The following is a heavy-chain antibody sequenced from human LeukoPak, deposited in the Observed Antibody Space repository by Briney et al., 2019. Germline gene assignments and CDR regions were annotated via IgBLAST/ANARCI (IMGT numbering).Heavy chain of an antibody. D-gene: IGHD2-2*01. J-gene: IGHJ4*02. Sequence: SETLSLTCVVYGGSFSGHYWTWIRQSPGKGLEWIGQINHSGSTNYNSSLKSRVTMYVETSKNQFSLKLSSVTAADPAVFYCGCCPTATCSIDYWVQGNEITVSS. CDR2: INHSGST. CDR3: GCCPTATCSIDY. CDR1: GGSFSGHY. V-gene: IGHV4-34*01.